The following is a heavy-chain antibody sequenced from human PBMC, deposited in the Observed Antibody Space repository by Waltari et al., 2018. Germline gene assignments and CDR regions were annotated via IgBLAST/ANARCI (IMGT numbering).Heavy chain of an antibody. Sequence: QVQLQESGPGLVKPSETLSLTCAVSGYSISSGYYWGWIRQPPGKGLEWIGSIYHSGSTYYNPSLKSRVTISVDTSKNQFSLKLSSVTAADTAVYYCARGRAEYSSSYDYWGQGTLVTVSS. CDR2: IYHSGST. J-gene: IGHJ4*02. V-gene: IGHV4-38-2*01. CDR3: ARGRAEYSSSYDY. CDR1: GYSISSGYY. D-gene: IGHD6-6*01.